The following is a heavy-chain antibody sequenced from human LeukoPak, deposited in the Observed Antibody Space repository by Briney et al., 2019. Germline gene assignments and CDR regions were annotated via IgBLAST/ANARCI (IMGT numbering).Heavy chain of an antibody. D-gene: IGHD3-10*01. J-gene: IGHJ4*02. V-gene: IGHV4-4*07. Sequence: SETLSLTCTVSGGSFSTYYWSWIRQPVGKVLEWVGHIKTTGSTHYNPSLESRVIMSVDTSKNQFSLNLTSVTAADTAVYYCAKVAMYYYGSETYFFFDDWGQGTLVSVSS. CDR1: GGSFSTYY. CDR3: AKVAMYYYGSETYFFFDD. CDR2: IKTTGST.